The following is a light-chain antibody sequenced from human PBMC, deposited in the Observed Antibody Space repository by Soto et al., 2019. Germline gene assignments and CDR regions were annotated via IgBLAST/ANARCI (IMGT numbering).Light chain of an antibody. CDR3: AAWDDSLNGPLYV. V-gene: IGLV1-44*01. CDR1: SSNIGSNT. J-gene: IGLJ1*01. CDR2: SNN. Sequence: QSVLTQPPSASGTPGQRVTISCSGSSSNIGSNTVNWYQQLPGTAPKLLIYSNNQRPSGVPDRFSGSKSGTSAPLAISGLQSEDEADYYCAAWDDSLNGPLYVFGTGTKVTVL.